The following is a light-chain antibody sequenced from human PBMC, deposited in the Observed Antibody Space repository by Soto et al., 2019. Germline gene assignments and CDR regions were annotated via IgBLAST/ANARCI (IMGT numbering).Light chain of an antibody. Sequence: EFVLTQSPGTLSLSPGERATLSCRASQSVASNYLAWYQQTPGQAPRLLIYGASSRATGIPDSFSGSGSGTDFTLTISRLEPEDFAVYYCQQYGTSPRLTFGGGTKVEIK. J-gene: IGKJ4*01. CDR3: QQYGTSPRLT. CDR1: QSVASNY. CDR2: GAS. V-gene: IGKV3-20*01.